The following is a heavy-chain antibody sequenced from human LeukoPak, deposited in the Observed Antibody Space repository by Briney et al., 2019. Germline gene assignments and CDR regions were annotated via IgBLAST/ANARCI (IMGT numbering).Heavy chain of an antibody. CDR2: IKEDGSET. D-gene: IGHD2-15*01. J-gene: IGHJ5*02. V-gene: IGHV3-7*05. CDR1: GFQFNTYW. CDR3: ARDVGRFCTRGSCFSDA. Sequence: GGSLILSCAGSGFQFNTYWISWIRQAPGKGLQWLGNIKEDGSETYYVGSLKGRLTISRDNAKNSSFLEMSSLGVEDTAVYYCARDVGRFCTRGSCFSDAWGQGTLVTVSS.